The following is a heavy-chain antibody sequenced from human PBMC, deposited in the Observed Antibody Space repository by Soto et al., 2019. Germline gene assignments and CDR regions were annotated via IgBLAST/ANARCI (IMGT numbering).Heavy chain of an antibody. Sequence: LRLSCAASGFTFSSYAMSWVRQAPGKGLEWVSAISGSGGSTYYADSVKGRFTISRDNSKNTLYLQMNSLRAEDTAVYYCAKDRSSDPYYFDYWGQGTLVTVSS. J-gene: IGHJ4*02. V-gene: IGHV3-23*01. CDR1: GFTFSSYA. CDR2: ISGSGGST. D-gene: IGHD6-6*01. CDR3: AKDRSSDPYYFDY.